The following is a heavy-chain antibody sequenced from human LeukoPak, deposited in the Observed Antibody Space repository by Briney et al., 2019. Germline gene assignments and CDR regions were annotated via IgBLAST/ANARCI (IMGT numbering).Heavy chain of an antibody. V-gene: IGHV4-34*01. CDR3: ARDKFCSDTGSCNIGLFDF. Sequence: SETLSLTCGVFGGSFSGYYWTWLRQPPGKGPEWIGQINHRGGSHYNPSLRSRVTISVDTSKTQFSLKLTSVTAADTAVYYCARDKFCSDTGSCNIGLFDFWGQGALVTVSS. J-gene: IGHJ4*02. D-gene: IGHD2-15*01. CDR1: GGSFSGYY. CDR2: INHRGGS.